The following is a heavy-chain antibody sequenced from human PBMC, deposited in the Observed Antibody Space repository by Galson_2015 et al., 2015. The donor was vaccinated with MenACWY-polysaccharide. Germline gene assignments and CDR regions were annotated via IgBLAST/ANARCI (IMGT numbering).Heavy chain of an antibody. Sequence: LRLSCAASGFTFNTHRMHWVRQAPGKGLMWVSRINCDGSNTDYADSVKGRFTTSRDNAKNTLYLQMNSLSAEDTAVYYCARGGGRFPENYYFDYWGQGTLVTVSS. V-gene: IGHV3-74*01. J-gene: IGHJ4*02. CDR2: INCDGSNT. D-gene: IGHD3-16*01. CDR3: ARGGGRFPENYYFDY. CDR1: GFTFNTHR.